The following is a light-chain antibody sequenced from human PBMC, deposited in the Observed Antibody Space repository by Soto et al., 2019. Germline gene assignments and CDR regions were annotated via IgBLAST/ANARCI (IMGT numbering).Light chain of an antibody. Sequence: EIVMTQSPATLSVSPGQRVTLSCRASQSVTRNLAWCQHTPGQSPRLLISAASSGAAGLPSRFSGSGSGTDFTLTISSLQSEDAAVYYCQQYHHWPVTFGGGTKVDIK. CDR1: QSVTRN. CDR3: QQYHHWPVT. V-gene: IGKV3-15*01. J-gene: IGKJ4*01. CDR2: AAS.